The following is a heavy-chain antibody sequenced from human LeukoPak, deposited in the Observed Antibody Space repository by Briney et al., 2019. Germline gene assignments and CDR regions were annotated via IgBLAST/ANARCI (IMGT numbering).Heavy chain of an antibody. V-gene: IGHV3-21*01. CDR1: GFTFTSYW. D-gene: IGHD2-21*01. Sequence: AGGSLRLSCAASGFTFTSYWMTWVRQAPGKGLEWVASISGSSNYIYYADSVKGRFTISRGNAKNSLYLQMNSLRVEDTAVYYCARDESGDNDAFDIWGQGTMVTVSS. J-gene: IGHJ3*02. CDR2: ISGSSNYI. CDR3: ARDESGDNDAFDI.